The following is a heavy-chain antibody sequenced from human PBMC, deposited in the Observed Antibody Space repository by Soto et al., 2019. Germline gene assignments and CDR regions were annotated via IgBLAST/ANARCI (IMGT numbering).Heavy chain of an antibody. J-gene: IGHJ4*02. CDR1: GYTLDSNG. V-gene: IGHV1-18*01. D-gene: IGHD2-15*01. CDR2: ISPFNGNT. Sequence: VQLVQSGAEVKKPGASVKVSCKASGYTLDSNGITWVRQAPGQGLQWMGWISPFNGNTNYAQNFQDRVTMTTDTSTTTAYLELRSLRSDDTAFYYCARDRGLAYCSSGSCATTFDYWGQGTLVTVSS. CDR3: ARDRGLAYCSSGSCATTFDY.